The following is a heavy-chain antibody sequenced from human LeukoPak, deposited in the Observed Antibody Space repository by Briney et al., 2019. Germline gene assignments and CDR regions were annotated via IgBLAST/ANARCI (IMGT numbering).Heavy chain of an antibody. CDR3: ARDAADPYCSGGSCYFDY. CDR1: GGTFTSYA. Sequence: SVKVSCKASGGTFTSYAISWVRQAPGQRLEWRGGIIPIFGTANYAQKFQGRVTITADKSTSTAYMELSSLRSEDTAVYYCARDAADPYCSGGSCYFDYWGQGTLVTVSS. D-gene: IGHD2-15*01. J-gene: IGHJ4*02. CDR2: IIPIFGTA. V-gene: IGHV1-69*06.